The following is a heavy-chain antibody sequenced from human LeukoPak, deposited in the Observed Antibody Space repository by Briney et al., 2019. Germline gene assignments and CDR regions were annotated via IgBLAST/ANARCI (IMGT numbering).Heavy chain of an antibody. V-gene: IGHV3-48*02. CDR2: ISSSGSTI. Sequence: GGSLRLSCAASGFTFSSYSMNWVRQAPGKGLEWASYISSSGSTIYYADSVKGRFTISRDNAKNSLYLQMNSLRDEDTAVYYCARAGGYCSGGSCYSKVWSYYFDYWGQGTLVTVSS. CDR1: GFTFSSYS. J-gene: IGHJ4*02. D-gene: IGHD2-15*01. CDR3: ARAGGYCSGGSCYSKVWSYYFDY.